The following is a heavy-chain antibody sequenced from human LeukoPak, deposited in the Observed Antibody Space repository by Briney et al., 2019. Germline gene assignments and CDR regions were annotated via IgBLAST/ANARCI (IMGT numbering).Heavy chain of an antibody. D-gene: IGHD3-16*01. CDR2: IKDDGTTT. CDR3: ARDRFHAVES. CDR1: GFTFTKNW. J-gene: IGHJ5*01. Sequence: GGSLRLSCAASGFTFTKNWMHWVLQAPGKGLVWVSLIKDDGTTTAYADSVKGRFTISRDNAKNTVYLQMNSLRAEDTAIYYCARDRFHAVESWGQGTLVTVSS. V-gene: IGHV3-74*01.